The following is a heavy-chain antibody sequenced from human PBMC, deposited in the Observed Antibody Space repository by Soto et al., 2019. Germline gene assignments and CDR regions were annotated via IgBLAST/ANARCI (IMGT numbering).Heavy chain of an antibody. CDR2: IIPIFGTA. D-gene: IGHD5-18*01. Sequence: ASVQVSCKASGGTFSSYAISWVRQAPGQGLEWMGGIIPIFGTANYAQKFQGRVTITADESTSTAYMELSSLRSEDTAVYYCARADSSGYSYGTGYYYGMDVWGQGTTVTVSS. V-gene: IGHV1-69*13. CDR1: GGTFSSYA. CDR3: ARADSSGYSYGTGYYYGMDV. J-gene: IGHJ6*02.